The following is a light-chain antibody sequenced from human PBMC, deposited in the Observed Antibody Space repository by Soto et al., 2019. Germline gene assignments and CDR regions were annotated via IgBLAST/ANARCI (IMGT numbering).Light chain of an antibody. J-gene: IGKJ2*01. CDR3: QHYNNWPPYT. CDR2: EAS. V-gene: IGKV3-11*01. Sequence: EIVLTQSPATLSLSPGERATLSCRASQSVTNSLAWYQQKPGQAPRLLVYEASTRATGVPARFSGSGSETDFTLTISNLQSEDCAVYYCQHYNNWPPYTFGQGTKLEIK. CDR1: QSVTNS.